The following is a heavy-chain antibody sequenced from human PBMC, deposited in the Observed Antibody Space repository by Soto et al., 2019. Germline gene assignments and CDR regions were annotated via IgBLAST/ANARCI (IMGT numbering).Heavy chain of an antibody. CDR1: GFTLRSHR. V-gene: IGHV3-74*01. CDR2: IDTDGGGT. D-gene: IGHD3-10*01. J-gene: IGHJ4*02. CDR3: ATGFDV. Sequence: EVQLVESGGGLVQPGGSLRVSCAASGFTLRSHRIHWVRQAPGKGLEWVSRIDTDGGGTNYADSVKGRFTISTDNAKNTVDLKMNGLRAGETAVYYCATGFDVWGQGTLVTVSS.